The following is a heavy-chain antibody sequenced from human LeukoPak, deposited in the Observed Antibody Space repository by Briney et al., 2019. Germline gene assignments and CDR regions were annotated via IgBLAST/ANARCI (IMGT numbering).Heavy chain of an antibody. D-gene: IGHD5-18*01. CDR3: AKICRIWRYSYGSPAYDYFDY. V-gene: IGHV3-23*01. Sequence: GGSLRLSCAASGFTFSSYAMSWVRQAPGKGLEWVSAISGSGGSTYADSVKGRFTISRDNSKNTLYLQMNSLRAEDTVVYYCAKICRIWRYSYGSPAYDYFDYWGQGTLVTVSS. J-gene: IGHJ4*02. CDR1: GFTFSSYA. CDR2: ISGSGGST.